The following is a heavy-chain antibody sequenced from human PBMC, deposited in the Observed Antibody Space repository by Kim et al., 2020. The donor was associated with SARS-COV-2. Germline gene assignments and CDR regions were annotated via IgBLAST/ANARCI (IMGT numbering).Heavy chain of an antibody. V-gene: IGHV2-5*01. D-gene: IGHD6-6*01. J-gene: IGHJ4*02. CDR3: AHRRLAARPHYYFDY. Sequence: SLKSRLTITKDTSKNQVVLTMTNMDPVDTATYYCAHRRLAARPHYYFDYWGQGTLVTVSS.